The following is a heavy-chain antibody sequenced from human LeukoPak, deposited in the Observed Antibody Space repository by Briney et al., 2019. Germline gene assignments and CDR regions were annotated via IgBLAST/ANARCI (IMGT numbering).Heavy chain of an antibody. CDR3: ARDRVSTTVTTEIDY. CDR1: GGTFSSYA. V-gene: IGHV1-69*10. J-gene: IGHJ4*02. D-gene: IGHD4-17*01. CDR2: IIPILGIA. Sequence: ASVKVSCKASGGTFSSYAISWVRQAPGQGLEWMGGIIPILGIANYAQKFQGRVTITADKSTSTAYMELSSLRSEDTAVYYCARDRVSTTVTTEIDYWGQGTLVTVSS.